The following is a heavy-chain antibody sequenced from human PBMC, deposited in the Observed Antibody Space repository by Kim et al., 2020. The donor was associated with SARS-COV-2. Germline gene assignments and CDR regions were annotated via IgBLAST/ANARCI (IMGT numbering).Heavy chain of an antibody. CDR3: ARMAPSLAVATKYGGYDAFDI. CDR2: IIPIFGTA. CDR1: GGTFSSYA. Sequence: SVKVSCKASGGTFSSYAISWVRQAPGQGLEWMGGIIPIFGTANYAQKFQGRVTITADESTSTAYMELSSLRSEDTAVYYCARMAPSLAVATKYGGYDAFDIWGQGTMVTVSS. D-gene: IGHD5-12*01. J-gene: IGHJ3*02. V-gene: IGHV1-69*13.